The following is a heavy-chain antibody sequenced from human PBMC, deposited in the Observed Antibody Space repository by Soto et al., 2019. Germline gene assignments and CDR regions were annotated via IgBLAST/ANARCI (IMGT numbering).Heavy chain of an antibody. V-gene: IGHV4-31*03. CDR1: GGSISSGGYY. D-gene: IGHD3-10*01. CDR2: IYYSGST. J-gene: IGHJ5*02. Sequence: LSLTCTVSGGSISSGGYYWSWIRQHPGKGLEWIGYIYYSGSTYYNPSLKKRVTISVDTSKNQFSLKLSSVTAADTAVYYCARSSGSYYLSWFDPWGQGTLVTVSS. CDR3: ARSSGSYYLSWFDP.